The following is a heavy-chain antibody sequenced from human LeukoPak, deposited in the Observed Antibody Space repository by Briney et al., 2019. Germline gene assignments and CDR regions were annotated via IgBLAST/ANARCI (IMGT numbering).Heavy chain of an antibody. J-gene: IGHJ4*02. V-gene: IGHV6-1*01. CDR2: TYYRSKWYN. CDR1: GDSVYSNSAA. D-gene: IGHD6-13*01. Sequence: SQTLSLTCAISGDSVYSNSAAWNWIRQSPSRGLEWLGRTYYRSKWYNDYAVSVKSRITINPDTSKNQFSLRLNSVTPEDTAVHYRARGTSSWFYFDYWGQGTLVIVSS. CDR3: ARGTSSWFYFDY.